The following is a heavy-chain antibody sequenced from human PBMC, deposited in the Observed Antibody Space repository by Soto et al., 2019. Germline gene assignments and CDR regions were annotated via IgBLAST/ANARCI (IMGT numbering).Heavy chain of an antibody. D-gene: IGHD6-13*01. CDR1: GFTFSSYS. CDR3: ARWVGSIAAARDYGMDV. CDR2: ISSSSSTI. V-gene: IGHV3-48*02. Sequence: GGSLRLSCAASGFTFSSYSMNWVRQAPGKGLEWVSYISSSSSTIYYADSVKGRFTISRDNAKNSLYLQMNSLRDEDTAVYYCARWVGSIAAARDYGMDVWGQGTTVTVSS. J-gene: IGHJ6*02.